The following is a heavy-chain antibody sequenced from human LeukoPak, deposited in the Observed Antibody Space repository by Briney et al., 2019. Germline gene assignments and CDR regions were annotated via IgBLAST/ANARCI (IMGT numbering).Heavy chain of an antibody. V-gene: IGHV1-18*04. J-gene: IGHJ4*02. D-gene: IGHD1-26*01. CDR3: ARAHKWELLGFDY. CDR2: ISAYNGNT. Sequence: ASVKVSCKASGYTFTGYYMHWVRQAPGQGLEWMGCISAYNGNTNYAQKLQGRVTMTTDTSTSTAYMELRSLRSDDTAVYYCARAHKWELLGFDYWGQRTLVTVSS. CDR1: GYTFTGYY.